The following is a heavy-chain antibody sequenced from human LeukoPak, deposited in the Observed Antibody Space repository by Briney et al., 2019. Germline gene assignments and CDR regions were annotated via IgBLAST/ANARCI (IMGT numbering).Heavy chain of an antibody. Sequence: GGSLRLSCAASGFTFSSYGMHWVRQAPGKGLEWVAIIRYDGSKKYYADSVKGRFTISRDNSKNTLYLQMNSLRAEDTAVYYCAKDLETYSSSSGFDYWGQGTLVTVSS. CDR1: GFTFSSYG. CDR2: IRYDGSKK. J-gene: IGHJ4*02. CDR3: AKDLETYSSSSGFDY. D-gene: IGHD6-6*01. V-gene: IGHV3-30*02.